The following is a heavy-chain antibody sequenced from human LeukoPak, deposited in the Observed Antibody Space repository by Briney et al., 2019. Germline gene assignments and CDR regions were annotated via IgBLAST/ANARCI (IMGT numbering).Heavy chain of an antibody. CDR3: ARVRGYTAMGDYFDY. CDR1: GYTFTSYY. CDR2: INPSGGST. Sequence: ASVKVSCKASGYTFTSYYMHWVRQAPGQGLEWMGIINPSGGSTSYAQKFQGRVTMTRDTSTSTVYMELSSLRSEDTAVYYCARVRGYTAMGDYFDYWSQGTLVTVSS. J-gene: IGHJ4*02. V-gene: IGHV1-46*01. D-gene: IGHD5-18*01.